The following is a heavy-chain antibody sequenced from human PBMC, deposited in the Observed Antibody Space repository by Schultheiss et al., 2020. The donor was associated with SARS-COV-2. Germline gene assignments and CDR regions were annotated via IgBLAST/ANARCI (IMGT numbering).Heavy chain of an antibody. Sequence: ASVKVSCKASGYTFTSYGISWVRQAPGQGLEWMGWISTHNGKTNYAQKLQGRVTMTTDTSTSTAYMELRSLRSDDTAVYYCARDLRSSCTNGVCYRSFWKSEFGLDYWGQGTLVTVSS. V-gene: IGHV1-18*01. J-gene: IGHJ4*02. CDR1: GYTFTSYG. D-gene: IGHD2-8*01. CDR2: ISTHNGKT. CDR3: ARDLRSSCTNGVCYRSFWKSEFGLDY.